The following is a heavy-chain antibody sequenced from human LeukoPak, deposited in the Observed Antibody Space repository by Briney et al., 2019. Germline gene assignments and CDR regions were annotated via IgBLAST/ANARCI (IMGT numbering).Heavy chain of an antibody. D-gene: IGHD6-19*01. CDR2: IFPSDSDT. V-gene: IGHV5-51*01. J-gene: IGHJ4*02. CDR3: ASHYSIAVAGFRYFDY. CDR1: WYRLTSYW. Sequence: GESLKISCKGSWYRLTSYWIGWVRQMPGKGLEWMGIIFPSDSDTRYSPAFQGQVTISADKSISTAYLQWSSLKASDTAMYYCASHYSIAVAGFRYFDYWGQGTLVTVSS.